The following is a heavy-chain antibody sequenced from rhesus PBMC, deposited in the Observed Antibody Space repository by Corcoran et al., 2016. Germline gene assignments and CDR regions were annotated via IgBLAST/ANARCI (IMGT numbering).Heavy chain of an antibody. Sequence: EVQLVQSGAEVKRPGESLKISCKTSGYSFTNYWISWVRQMPGKGLDWMGAIDPSDSDTRYPSSFQGQVTISADNSISTAYLQWSSLKASDTATYYCARGWGTVTVFDFWGQGLRVTVSS. V-gene: IGHV5-2*01. J-gene: IGHJ3*01. CDR1: GYSFTNYW. CDR3: ARGWGTVTVFDF. CDR2: IDPSDSDT. D-gene: IGHD4-23*01.